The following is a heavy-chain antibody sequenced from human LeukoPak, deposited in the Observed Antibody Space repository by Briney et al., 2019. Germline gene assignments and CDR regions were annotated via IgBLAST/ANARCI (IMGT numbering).Heavy chain of an antibody. CDR3: ARSTTVVTGERFDY. CDR2: IIPIFGIA. Sequence: ASVTVSCKASGGTFSSYAISWVRQAPGQGLEWMGRIIPIFGIANYAQKFQGRVTITADKSTSTAYMELSSLRSEDTAVYYCARSTTVVTGERFDYWGQGTLVTVSP. D-gene: IGHD4-23*01. J-gene: IGHJ4*02. CDR1: GGTFSSYA. V-gene: IGHV1-69*04.